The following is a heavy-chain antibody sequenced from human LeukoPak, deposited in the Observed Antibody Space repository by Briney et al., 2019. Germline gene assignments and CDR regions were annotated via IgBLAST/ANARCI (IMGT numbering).Heavy chain of an antibody. CDR2: INKGGSDK. CDR3: TRDRTRAEDD. D-gene: IGHD1-14*01. V-gene: IGHV3-7*01. Sequence: PGGSLRLSCAASGLTFSGHWMSWVRQAPGKGLEWVANINKGGSDKYYVDSVKGRFTISRDNANNLLYLQMNSLRGEDTAVYYCTRDRTRAEDDWGQGTLVTVSS. J-gene: IGHJ4*02. CDR1: GLTFSGHW.